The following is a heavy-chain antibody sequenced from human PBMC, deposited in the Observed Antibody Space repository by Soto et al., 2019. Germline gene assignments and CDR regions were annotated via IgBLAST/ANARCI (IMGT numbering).Heavy chain of an antibody. D-gene: IGHD1-26*01. Sequence: EVQLVESGGGLVKPGGSLRLSCAASGFPFNNAWINWVRQVPGKGLEWVGRVKSKADGLSGDYAAPGKGRIVISRDDTKYIVYLQMNSLKIEDTGVYYCTTDYRTTLQEIRFDYWGHGTQVTVSS. CDR3: TTDYRTTLQEIRFDY. CDR1: GFPFNNAW. CDR2: VKSKADGLSG. J-gene: IGHJ4*01. V-gene: IGHV3-15*07.